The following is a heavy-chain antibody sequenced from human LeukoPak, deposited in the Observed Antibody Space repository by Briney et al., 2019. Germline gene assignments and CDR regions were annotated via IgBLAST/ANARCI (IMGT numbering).Heavy chain of an antibody. V-gene: IGHV4-59*01. CDR2: IYYSGST. J-gene: IGHJ4*02. CDR1: GGSISSYY. D-gene: IGHD6-19*01. Sequence: PSETLSLTCTVSGGSISSYYWSWIRQPPGKGLEWIGYIYYSGSTNYNPSLKSRVTISVDTSKNQFSLKLSSVTAADTAVYYCARSKQWLVLWGQGTLVTVSS. CDR3: ARSKQWLVL.